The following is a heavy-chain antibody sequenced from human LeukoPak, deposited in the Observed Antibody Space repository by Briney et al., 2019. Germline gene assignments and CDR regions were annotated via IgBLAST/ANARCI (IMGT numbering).Heavy chain of an antibody. CDR2: IDSSSSTI. CDR3: ARGALAVTYGGGAFDI. D-gene: IGHD4-11*01. J-gene: IGHJ3*02. V-gene: IGHV3-48*01. Sequence: GGSLRLSCAASGFTFSSYSMNWVRQAPGKGLQWVSYIDSSSSTIYYADSVKGRYTISRDNAKNSLYLQMNSLRAEDTAVYYCARGALAVTYGGGAFDIWGQGTMVTVSS. CDR1: GFTFSSYS.